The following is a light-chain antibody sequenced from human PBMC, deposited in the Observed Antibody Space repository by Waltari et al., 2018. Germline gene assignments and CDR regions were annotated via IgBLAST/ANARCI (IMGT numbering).Light chain of an antibody. Sequence: ATINCKSSQSVLYSSNNKNYLAWYQQKPGQPPKLLIYWASTRESGVPDRFSGSGSGTDFTLTISSLQAEDVAVYYCQQYYSTPRTFGQGTKLEIK. V-gene: IGKV4-1*01. CDR3: QQYYSTPRT. CDR2: WAS. J-gene: IGKJ2*01. CDR1: QSVLYSSNNKNY.